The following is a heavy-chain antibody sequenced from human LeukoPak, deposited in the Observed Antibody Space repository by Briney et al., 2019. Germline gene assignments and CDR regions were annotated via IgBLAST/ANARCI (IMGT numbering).Heavy chain of an antibody. CDR1: GFTFSSYA. V-gene: IGHV3-23*01. J-gene: IGHJ4*02. CDR2: ISGSGGST. Sequence: GGSLRLSCAASGFTFSSYAMSWVRQAPGKGLEWVSAISGSGGSTYYADSVKGRFTISRDNSKNTLYLQMNSLRAEDTAVYYCAGNIVVVVATPRYWGQGTLVTVSS. D-gene: IGHD2-15*01. CDR3: AGNIVVVVATPRY.